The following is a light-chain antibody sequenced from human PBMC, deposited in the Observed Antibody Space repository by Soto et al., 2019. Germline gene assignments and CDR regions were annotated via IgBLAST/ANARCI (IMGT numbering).Light chain of an antibody. V-gene: IGLV1-40*01. CDR2: VNI. CDR3: QSYDSSLGGAVV. CDR1: SSNIGAGYD. J-gene: IGLJ2*01. Sequence: QSVLTQPPSVSGAPGQRVTISCTGSSSNIGAGYDVHWYQQLPGTAPKLLIYVNINRPSGVPDRFSGSKSGTSASLAVTGLQAEDEADYSCQSYDSSLGGAVVFGGGTKLTFL.